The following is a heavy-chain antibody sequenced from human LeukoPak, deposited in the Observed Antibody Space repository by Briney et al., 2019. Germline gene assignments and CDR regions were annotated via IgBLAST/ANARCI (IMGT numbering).Heavy chain of an antibody. D-gene: IGHD2-15*01. V-gene: IGHV3-9*01. CDR3: AKDKGVRYCSGGSCYSRPVWNGMDV. J-gene: IGHJ6*02. Sequence: AGGSLRLSCAASGFSFDDYAMDWGRQAPGEGLEWGSGISWNRGSIVYADSVTGRFTISRDNDKNSLYLQMNSLRAEDTALYYCAKDKGVRYCSGGSCYSRPVWNGMDVWGQGTTVTVSS. CDR2: ISWNRGSI. CDR1: GFSFDDYA.